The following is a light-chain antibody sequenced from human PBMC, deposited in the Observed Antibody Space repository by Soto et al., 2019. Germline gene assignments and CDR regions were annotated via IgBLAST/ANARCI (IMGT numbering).Light chain of an antibody. Sequence: DILMTQSPDSLAVSLGERGTIKCKSGQTVVHRSNNKNYLAWYQQKPGQPPQLLLYWASTRESGVPDRFSGSGSGTDFTLTISSLQAEDVAIYYCQQYLNTPPTFGQGTRLEIK. CDR3: QQYLNTPPT. J-gene: IGKJ5*01. CDR1: QTVVHRSNNKNY. V-gene: IGKV4-1*01. CDR2: WAS.